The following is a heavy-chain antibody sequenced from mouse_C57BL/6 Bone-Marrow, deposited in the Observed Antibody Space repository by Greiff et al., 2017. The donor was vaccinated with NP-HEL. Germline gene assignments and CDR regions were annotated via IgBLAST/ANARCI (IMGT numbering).Heavy chain of an antibody. J-gene: IGHJ3*01. CDR3: VRHGRRGLAY. CDR1: GFSFNTYA. V-gene: IGHV10-1*01. CDR2: IRSKSNNYAT. Sequence: EVMLVESGGGLVQPKGSLKLSCAASGFSFNTYAMNWVRQAPGKGLEWVARIRSKSNNYATYYADSVKDRFTISRDDSESMLYLQMNNLKTEDTAMYYCVRHGRRGLAYWGQGTLVTVSA.